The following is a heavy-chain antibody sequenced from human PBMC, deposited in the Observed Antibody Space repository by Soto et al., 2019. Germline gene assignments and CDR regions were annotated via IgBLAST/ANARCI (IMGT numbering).Heavy chain of an antibody. CDR3: AREVDFWSGYRPMDV. CDR2: VYYSGTT. Sequence: PSETLSLTCTVSGGSISSYYWSWIRQSPGRGLEWIGYVYYSGTTNYNPSLKSRVTISVDTSNNQFFLKMNSVTAADTAVYYCAREVDFWSGYRPMDVSGQGTTVTVSS. D-gene: IGHD3-3*01. J-gene: IGHJ6*02. CDR1: GGSISSYY. V-gene: IGHV4-59*01.